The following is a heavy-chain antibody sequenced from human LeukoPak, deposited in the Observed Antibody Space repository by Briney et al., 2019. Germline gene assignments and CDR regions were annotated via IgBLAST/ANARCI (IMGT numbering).Heavy chain of an antibody. CDR3: ARVASSGWHEIINWFDP. J-gene: IGHJ5*02. CDR1: GYTFTGYY. V-gene: IGHV1-2*02. Sequence: ASVKVSCKASGYTFTGYYMHWVRQAPGQGLEWMGWINPNSGGTNYAQKFQGRVTMTRDTSISTAYIELSRLRSDDTAVYYCARVASSGWHEIINWFDPWGQGTLVTVSS. D-gene: IGHD6-19*01. CDR2: INPNSGGT.